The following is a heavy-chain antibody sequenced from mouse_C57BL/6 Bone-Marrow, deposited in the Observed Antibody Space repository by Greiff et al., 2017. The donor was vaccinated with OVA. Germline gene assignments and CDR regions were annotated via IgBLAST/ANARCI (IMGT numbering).Heavy chain of an antibody. J-gene: IGHJ3*01. CDR2: IHPNSGST. D-gene: IGHD2-4*01. Sequence: VQLQQPGAELVKPGASVKLSCKASGYTFTSYWMHWVKQRPGQGLEWIGMIHPNSGSTNYNEKFKSKATLTVDKSSSTAYMQLSSLTSEDSAVYYCARLDDYDEGAWFAYWGQGTLVTVSA. CDR1: GYTFTSYW. CDR3: ARLDDYDEGAWFAY. V-gene: IGHV1-64*01.